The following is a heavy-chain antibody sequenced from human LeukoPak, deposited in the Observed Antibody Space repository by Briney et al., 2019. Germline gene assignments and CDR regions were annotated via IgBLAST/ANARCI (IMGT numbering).Heavy chain of an antibody. Sequence: PGRSLRLSCAASGFTFDDYAMHWVRQAPGKGLEWVSGISWNSGSIGYADSVKGRFTISRDNAKNSLYLQMNSLRAEDTALYHCAKDKSYCSGGSCYFDAFDIWGQGTMVTVSS. CDR3: AKDKSYCSGGSCYFDAFDI. CDR2: ISWNSGSI. V-gene: IGHV3-9*01. CDR1: GFTFDDYA. D-gene: IGHD2-15*01. J-gene: IGHJ3*02.